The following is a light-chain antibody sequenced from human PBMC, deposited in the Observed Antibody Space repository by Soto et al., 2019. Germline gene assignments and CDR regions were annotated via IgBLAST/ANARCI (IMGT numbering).Light chain of an antibody. V-gene: IGKV1-39*01. CDR1: QNISFY. CDR2: AAS. J-gene: IGKJ2*01. CDR3: QQSYTNPLFS. Sequence: DIQMTQSPSSLSASVGDRVTITCRASQNISFYLNWYQQKPGKAPKILNYAASNLQSGVPSRFIESGSGTDFTLTINHLQPEDFGSYFCQQSYTNPLFSFGQGTKLEIK.